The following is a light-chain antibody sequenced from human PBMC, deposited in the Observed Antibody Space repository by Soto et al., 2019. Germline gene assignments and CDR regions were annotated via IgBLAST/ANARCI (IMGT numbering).Light chain of an antibody. V-gene: IGLV1-40*01. CDR1: NSNIWAGYD. J-gene: IGLJ1*01. CDR3: QSYASRLTVTD. Sequence: QSVLTQPPSVSGAPRQRVTISSTGSNSNIWAGYDVHWYQQLPGTAPKLLIYANTNRPPAAPDRISGSKSGTSAPLAITGLQADDEADYYSQSYASRLTVTDFRTGPKVTV. CDR2: ANT.